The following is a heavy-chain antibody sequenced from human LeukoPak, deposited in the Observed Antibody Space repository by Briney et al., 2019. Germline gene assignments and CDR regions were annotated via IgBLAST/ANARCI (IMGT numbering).Heavy chain of an antibody. V-gene: IGHV4-59*08. D-gene: IGHD6-19*01. CDR3: ARPYSSGWYGAFDI. J-gene: IGHJ3*02. Sequence: SETLSLTCTVSGGSISSYFWSWIRQPPGKALEWIGYIYYSVSTNYNPSLNSRGTISVDTSKNQFSLRLSSVTAADTAVYYCARPYSSGWYGAFDIWGQGAMVTVSS. CDR1: GGSISSYF. CDR2: IYYSVST.